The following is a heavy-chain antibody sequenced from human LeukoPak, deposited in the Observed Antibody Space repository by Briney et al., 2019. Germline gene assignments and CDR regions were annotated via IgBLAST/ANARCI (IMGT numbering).Heavy chain of an antibody. D-gene: IGHD6-6*01. Sequence: SSETLSLTCTVSGGSISSSSYYWGWIRQPPGKGLEWIGYIYYSGSTNYNPSLKSRVTISVDTSKNQFSLKLSSVTAADTAVYYCARGQLVSRAMDYWGQGTLVTVSS. CDR2: IYYSGST. CDR3: ARGQLVSRAMDY. CDR1: GGSISSSSYY. J-gene: IGHJ4*02. V-gene: IGHV4-61*05.